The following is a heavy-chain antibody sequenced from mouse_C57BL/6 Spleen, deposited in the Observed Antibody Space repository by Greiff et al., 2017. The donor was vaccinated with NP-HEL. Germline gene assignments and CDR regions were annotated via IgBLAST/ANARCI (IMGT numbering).Heavy chain of an antibody. J-gene: IGHJ1*03. CDR2: IRNKANNHAT. CDR1: GFTFSDAW. Sequence: EVKLMESGGGLVQPGGSMKLSCAASGFTFSDAWMDWVRQSPEKGLEWVAEIRNKANNHATYYAESVKGRFTISRDDSKSSVYLQMNSLRAEDTGIYYCTRVLYYYGRVSPYWYFDVWGTGTTVTVSS. D-gene: IGHD1-1*01. CDR3: TRVLYYYGRVSPYWYFDV. V-gene: IGHV6-6*01.